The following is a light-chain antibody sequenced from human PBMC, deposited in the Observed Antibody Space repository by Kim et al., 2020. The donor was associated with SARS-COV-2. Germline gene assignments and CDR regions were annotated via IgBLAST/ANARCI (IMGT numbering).Light chain of an antibody. V-gene: IGKV3-11*01. CDR3: QQRSIWPPA. Sequence: PGETATLSCRASQNIRSYLAWYQQKPGQAPRLLIHDTSNRATGVPARFSGSGSGTDFTLTISSLEPEDFAVYYCQQRSIWPPAFGQGTKVDI. J-gene: IGKJ1*01. CDR2: DTS. CDR1: QNIRSY.